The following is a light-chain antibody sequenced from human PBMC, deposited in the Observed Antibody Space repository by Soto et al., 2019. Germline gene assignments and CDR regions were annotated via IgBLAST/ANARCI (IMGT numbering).Light chain of an antibody. CDR1: SSDVGGYNS. CDR2: DVS. V-gene: IGLV2-14*03. Sequence: QSALTQPASVSGSPGQSITISCTETSSDVGGYNSVSWYQHHPGKAPKLMIYDVSNRSSGVSSRFSGSKSDNTASLTISGLQAEDEADYYCKSYTSRSTYVFGTGTKVTVL. J-gene: IGLJ1*01. CDR3: KSYTSRSTYV.